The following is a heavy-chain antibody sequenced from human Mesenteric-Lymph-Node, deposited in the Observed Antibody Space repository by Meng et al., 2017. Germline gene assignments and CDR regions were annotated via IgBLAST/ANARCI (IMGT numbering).Heavy chain of an antibody. CDR1: GYTFTGYY. CDR2: MNPNSGNT. J-gene: IGHJ6*02. CDR3: ARSGLDV. V-gene: IGHV1-8*03. Sequence: ASVKVSCKASGYTFTGYYMHWVRQAPGQGLEWMGWMNPNSGNTGYAQKFQGRVTITRNTSISTAYMELSSLRSEDTAVYYCARSGLDVWGQGTTVTVSS.